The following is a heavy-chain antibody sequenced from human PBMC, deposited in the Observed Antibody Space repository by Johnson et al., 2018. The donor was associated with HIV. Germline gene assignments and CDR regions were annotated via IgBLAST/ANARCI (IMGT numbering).Heavy chain of an antibody. CDR3: AKWKGGTTSPLHDAFDI. V-gene: IGHV3-9*01. D-gene: IGHD1-7*01. Sequence: VESGGGLVQPGRSLRLSCAASGFTFDDYAMHWVRQAPGKGLEWVSGISWNSDTIGYADSVKGRFTISRDTAKNSHYLQMNSLRTEDTALYYCAKWKGGTTSPLHDAFDIWGQGTMVTVSS. CDR1: GFTFDDYA. J-gene: IGHJ3*02. CDR2: ISWNSDTI.